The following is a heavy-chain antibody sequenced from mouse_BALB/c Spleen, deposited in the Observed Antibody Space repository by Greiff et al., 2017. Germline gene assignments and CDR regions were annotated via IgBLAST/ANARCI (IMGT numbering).Heavy chain of an antibody. CDR2: ISSGGST. CDR1: GFTFSSYA. CDR3: ASDGYYFDY. Sequence: EVQGVESGGGLVKPGGSLKLSCAASGFTFSSYAMSWVRQTPEKRLEWVASISSGGSTYYPDSVKGRFTISRDNARNILYLQMSSLRSEDTAMYYCASDGYYFDYWGQGTTLTVS. V-gene: IGHV5-6-5*01. J-gene: IGHJ2*01. D-gene: IGHD1-2*01.